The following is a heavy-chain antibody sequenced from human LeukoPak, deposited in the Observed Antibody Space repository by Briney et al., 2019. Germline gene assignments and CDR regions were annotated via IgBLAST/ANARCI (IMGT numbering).Heavy chain of an antibody. Sequence: ASVKVSCKASTYTFTGYYIHWVRQAPGQGLEWMGRINPNSGGTNSAQKVQGRVTMTRDTSISTAYMELSRLRSDNTAVYYCARDFEGTLDIWGQGTMVTVSS. CDR2: INPNSGGT. D-gene: IGHD3-9*01. CDR1: TYTFTGYY. CDR3: ARDFEGTLDI. J-gene: IGHJ3*02. V-gene: IGHV1-2*06.